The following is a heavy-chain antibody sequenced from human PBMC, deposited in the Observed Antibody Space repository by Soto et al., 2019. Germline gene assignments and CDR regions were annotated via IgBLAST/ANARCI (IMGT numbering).Heavy chain of an antibody. D-gene: IGHD2-15*01. Sequence: EVQLVESGGGLVQPGGSLRLSCAASGFTFSSYEMNWVRQAPGKGLEWVSYISSSGSTIYYADSVKGRFTISRDNAKNSLYLQTNSLRAEDTAVYYCARDPRYCSGGSCYSGWFDPWGQGTLVTVSS. CDR1: GFTFSSYE. J-gene: IGHJ5*02. V-gene: IGHV3-48*03. CDR3: ARDPRYCSGGSCYSGWFDP. CDR2: ISSSGSTI.